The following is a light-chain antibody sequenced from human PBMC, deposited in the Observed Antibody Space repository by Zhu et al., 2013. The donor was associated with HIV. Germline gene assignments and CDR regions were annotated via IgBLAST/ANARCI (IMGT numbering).Light chain of an antibody. CDR1: SSDIGGYNH. V-gene: IGLV2-14*01. CDR2: EVN. Sequence: QSALTQPASVSGSPGQSITISCTGTSSDIGGYNHVSWYQQHPGKAPKLMIYEVNNRPSGISNRFSGSKSGNTASLTISGLQAEDEADYYCSSDTTSSFLLFGGGTKLTVL. CDR3: SSDTTSSFLL. J-gene: IGLJ2*01.